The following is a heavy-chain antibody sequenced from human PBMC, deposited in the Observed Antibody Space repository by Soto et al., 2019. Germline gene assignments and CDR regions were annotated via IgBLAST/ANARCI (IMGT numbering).Heavy chain of an antibody. D-gene: IGHD1-1*01. V-gene: IGHV1-8*01. J-gene: IGHJ5*02. Sequence: VASVRVSCKASGYTFTSYDIIWVRQGSGQGLEWMGWMNPNSGHTAYVQRFQGRVSMTRDTSINTVFMEMSSLTYDDTAVYYCARAISLNWPRKKNTFERWGQRTPVTLSS. CDR2: MNPNSGHT. CDR1: GYTFTSYD. CDR3: ARAISLNWPRKKNTFER.